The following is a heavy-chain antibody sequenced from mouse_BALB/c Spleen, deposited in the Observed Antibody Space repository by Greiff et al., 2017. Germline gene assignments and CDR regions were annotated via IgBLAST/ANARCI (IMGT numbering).Heavy chain of an antibody. Sequence: DVKLVESGGGLVKPGGSLKLSCAASGFTFSSYALSWVRQTPEKRLEWVASISSGGSTYYPDSVKGRFTISRDNARNILYLQMSSLRSEDTAMYYCARGIYDGYYEDAMDYWGQGTSVTVSS. V-gene: IGHV5-6-5*01. CDR2: ISSGGST. CDR3: ARGIYDGYYEDAMDY. J-gene: IGHJ4*01. D-gene: IGHD2-3*01. CDR1: GFTFSSYA.